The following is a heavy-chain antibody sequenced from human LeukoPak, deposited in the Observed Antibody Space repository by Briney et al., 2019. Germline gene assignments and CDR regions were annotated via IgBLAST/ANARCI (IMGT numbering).Heavy chain of an antibody. D-gene: IGHD5-24*01. CDR2: IYTSGST. CDR1: GGSISSGSYY. Sequence: SQTLSLTCTVSGGSISSGSYYWSWIRQPAGKGREWIGRIYTSGSTNYNPSLKSRVTISVDTSKNQFSLKLSSVTAADTAVYYCARAGGLQPDYWGLGTLVTVSS. CDR3: ARAGGLQPDY. V-gene: IGHV4-61*02. J-gene: IGHJ4*02.